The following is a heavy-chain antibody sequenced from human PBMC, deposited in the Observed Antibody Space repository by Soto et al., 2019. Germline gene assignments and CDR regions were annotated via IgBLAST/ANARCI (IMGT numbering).Heavy chain of an antibody. V-gene: IGHV3-23*01. D-gene: IGHD3-10*01. J-gene: IGHJ6*02. CDR2: ITDHGGST. CDR3: AKEVYGAARGAMDV. CDR1: GFTFSNNV. Sequence: EVQLLESGGGLVQPGGSLRLSCAASGFTFSNNVMNWVRQAPGKGLEWVSGITDHGGSTYYADSVKGRCTISRDNSKNPLYLQLNSLRADDTAVYYCAKEVYGAARGAMDVWGQGTTATVSS.